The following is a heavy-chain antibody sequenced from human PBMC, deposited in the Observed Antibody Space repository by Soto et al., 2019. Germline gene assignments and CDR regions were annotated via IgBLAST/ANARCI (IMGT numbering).Heavy chain of an antibody. CDR2: FDREDGET. J-gene: IGHJ6*02. D-gene: IGHD1-7*01. Sequence: ASVKVSCKVSGYTLTELSMHWVRQAPGKGLEWMAAFDREDGETIYAQKFQGRVTMTEDTSTDTAYMEVSGLRSEDTALYYCARGPYNWNYGYYYGMDVWGQGTTVTVSS. CDR3: ARGPYNWNYGYYYGMDV. CDR1: GYTLTELS. V-gene: IGHV1-24*01.